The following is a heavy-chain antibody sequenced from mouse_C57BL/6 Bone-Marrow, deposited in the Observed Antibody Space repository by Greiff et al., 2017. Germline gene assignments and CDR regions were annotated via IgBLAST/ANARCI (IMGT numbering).Heavy chain of an antibody. D-gene: IGHD2-3*01. J-gene: IGHJ2*01. CDR1: GYAFTNYL. CDR2: INPGSGGT. V-gene: IGHV1-54*01. CDR3: ARSPHDGYYFDD. Sequence: QVQLVESGAELVRPGTSVKVSCKASGYAFTNYLIEWVKQRPGQGLEWIGVINPGSGGTNYNEKFKGKATLTADKSSSTAYMQLSSLTSEDSAVDFCARSPHDGYYFDDWGQGTTLTVSS.